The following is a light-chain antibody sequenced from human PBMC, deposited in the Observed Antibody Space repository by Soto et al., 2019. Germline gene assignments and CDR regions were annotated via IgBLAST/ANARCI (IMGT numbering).Light chain of an antibody. Sequence: QSVLTQPASVSGSPGQWITISCTGTSSDVGGYNYVSWYQQHPGKAPTLMISEVSNRPSGVSNRFSGSKSGNTASLTISGLQAEDEADYYCSSFTSSSTVVFGGGTKLTVL. CDR2: EVS. J-gene: IGLJ2*01. V-gene: IGLV2-14*01. CDR1: SSDVGGYNY. CDR3: SSFTSSSTVV.